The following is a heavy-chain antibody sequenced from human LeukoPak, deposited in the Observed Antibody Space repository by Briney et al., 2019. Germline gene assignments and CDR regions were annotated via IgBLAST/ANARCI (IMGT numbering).Heavy chain of an antibody. Sequence: ASVKVSCKASGYTFTDYYIHWVRQAPGQGLEWMGWINPNSGATNYAQKFQGRVTMTRDTSLSTVYVELTWLTSDDAAVYYCARGVYYDSSGYYSDYWGQGTLVTVSS. V-gene: IGHV1-2*02. CDR1: GYTFTDYY. CDR3: ARGVYYDSSGYYSDY. CDR2: INPNSGAT. J-gene: IGHJ4*02. D-gene: IGHD3-22*01.